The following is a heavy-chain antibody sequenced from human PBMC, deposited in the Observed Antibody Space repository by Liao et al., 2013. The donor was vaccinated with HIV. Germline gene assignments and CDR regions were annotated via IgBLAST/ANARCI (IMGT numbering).Heavy chain of an antibody. CDR2: LDYVGRT. V-gene: IGHV4-39*07. J-gene: IGHJ2*01. CDR1: GGSVSSTTYY. Sequence: QMQLQQSGPGLVKPSETLSLVCAVSGGSVSSTTYYWGWIRQPPGKGLEWIGTLDYVGRTFLNPSLRGRVSISQDTSANEISLRLMSVTAADTAVYYCARVQWXPAPNWYSDLWGRGTLVTVSS. CDR3: ARVQWXPAPNWYSDL. D-gene: IGHD1-26*01.